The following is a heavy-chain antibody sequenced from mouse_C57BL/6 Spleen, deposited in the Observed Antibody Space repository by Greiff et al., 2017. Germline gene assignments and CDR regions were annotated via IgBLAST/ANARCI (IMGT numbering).Heavy chain of an antibody. CDR2: INPNNGGT. CDR3: ARSSGWGAMDY. D-gene: IGHD3-2*02. Sequence: VQLKQSGPELVKPGASVKMSCKASGYTFTDYNMHWVKQSHGKSLEWIGYINPNNGGTSYNQKFKGKATLTVNKSSSTAYMELRSLTSEDSAVYDCARSSGWGAMDYWGQGTSVTVSS. J-gene: IGHJ4*01. V-gene: IGHV1-22*01. CDR1: GYTFTDYN.